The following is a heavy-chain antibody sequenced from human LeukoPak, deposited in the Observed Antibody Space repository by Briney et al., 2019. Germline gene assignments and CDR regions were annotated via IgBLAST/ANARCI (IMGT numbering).Heavy chain of an antibody. CDR2: IWPGDSDT. V-gene: IGHV5-51*01. CDR1: GYSFTSYW. J-gene: IGHJ6*03. CDR3: AGHLRHDKGYCSGGSCYDFSYYYMDV. D-gene: IGHD2-15*01. Sequence: GASLKISCTGSGYSFTSYWIGWVRQMPGKGLEWVGIIWPGDSDTRYSPSFHGQVTISADKSINTAYLQWSSLKASDTAMYYCAGHLRHDKGYCSGGSCYDFSYYYMDVWGKGTTVSVSS.